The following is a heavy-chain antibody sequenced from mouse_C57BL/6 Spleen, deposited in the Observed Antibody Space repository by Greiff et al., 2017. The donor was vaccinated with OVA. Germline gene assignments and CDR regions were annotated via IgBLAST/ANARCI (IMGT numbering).Heavy chain of an antibody. CDR2: IHPNSGST. V-gene: IGHV1-64*01. D-gene: IGHD1-1*01. CDR1: GYTFTSYW. CDR3: ATTVVESLYWYFDV. J-gene: IGHJ1*03. Sequence: QVQLQQPGAELVKPGASVKLSCKASGYTFTSYWMHWVKQRPGQGLEWIGMIHPNSGSTNYNEKFKSKATLTVDKSSSTAYMQLSSLTSEDSAVYYCATTVVESLYWYFDVWGTGTTVTVSS.